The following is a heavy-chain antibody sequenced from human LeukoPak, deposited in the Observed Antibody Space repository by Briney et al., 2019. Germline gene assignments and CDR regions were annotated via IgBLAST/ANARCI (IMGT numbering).Heavy chain of an antibody. CDR2: IIPILGIA. V-gene: IGHV1-69*04. CDR3: ARDCSSTSCYVVGSFDY. D-gene: IGHD2-2*01. J-gene: IGHJ4*02. CDR1: GGTFSSYT. Sequence: SVKVSCKASGGTFSSYTISWVRQAPGQGLEWMGRIIPILGIANYAQKLQGRVTMTTDTSTSTAYMELRSLRSDDTAVYYCARDCSSTSCYVVGSFDYWGQGTLVTVSS.